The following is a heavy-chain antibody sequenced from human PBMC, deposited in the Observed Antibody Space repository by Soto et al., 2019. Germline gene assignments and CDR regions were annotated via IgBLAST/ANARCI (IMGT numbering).Heavy chain of an antibody. V-gene: IGHV4-59*01. Sequence: QVQLQESGPGLVKPSETLSLTCTVSGGSISSYYWGWIRQPPGKGLEWIGYIYYSGSTNYNPSLKGRVTISVDTSKNPFSLKLSSVAAADTAVYYCAGGRIQLWYPFDYWGQGTLVTVSS. D-gene: IGHD5-18*01. CDR3: AGGRIQLWYPFDY. CDR2: IYYSGST. CDR1: GGSISSYY. J-gene: IGHJ4*02.